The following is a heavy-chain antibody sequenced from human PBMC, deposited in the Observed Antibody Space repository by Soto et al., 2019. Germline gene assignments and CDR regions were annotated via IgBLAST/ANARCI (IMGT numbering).Heavy chain of an antibody. J-gene: IGHJ3*02. V-gene: IGHV3-23*01. D-gene: IGHD3-22*01. CDR2: ISDSGGST. Sequence: LRLSCAASGLTFSSYAMRWVRQAPGKGLEWVSGISDSGGSTYYADSVKGRFTISRDNSKNTLYLQMNSLRAEDTAVYYCAKGLTYYYDSSGQKGAFDIWGQGTMVTVSS. CDR1: GLTFSSYA. CDR3: AKGLTYYYDSSGQKGAFDI.